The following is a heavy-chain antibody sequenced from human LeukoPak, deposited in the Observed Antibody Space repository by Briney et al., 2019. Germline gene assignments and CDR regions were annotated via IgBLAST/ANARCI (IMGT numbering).Heavy chain of an antibody. CDR3: ARQGGATSPLLY. CDR2: INHSGST. Sequence: PSETLSLTCAVYGGSFSGYYWSWIRQPPGKGLEWIGEINHSGSTNYNPSLKSRVTMSVDTSKNQFSLKLSSVTAADTAVYYCARQGGATSPLLYWGQGTLVTVSS. D-gene: IGHD1-26*01. CDR1: GGSFSGYY. J-gene: IGHJ4*02. V-gene: IGHV4-34*01.